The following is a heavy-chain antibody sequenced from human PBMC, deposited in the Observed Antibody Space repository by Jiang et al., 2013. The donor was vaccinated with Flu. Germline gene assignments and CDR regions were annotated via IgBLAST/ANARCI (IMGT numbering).Heavy chain of an antibody. CDR1: GISFRTSA. CDR2: ISYGGNSK. CDR3: ARSDWSDGMDV. Sequence: LRLSCAASGISFRTSAMHWVRQAPGKGLEWVAVISYGGNSKEYADSVKGRFTISRDNSKNTLFVQMDSLRAEDTAIYYCARSDWSDGMDVWGQGTTVIVPS. J-gene: IGHJ6*02. V-gene: IGHV3-30-3*01. D-gene: IGHD2-21*01.